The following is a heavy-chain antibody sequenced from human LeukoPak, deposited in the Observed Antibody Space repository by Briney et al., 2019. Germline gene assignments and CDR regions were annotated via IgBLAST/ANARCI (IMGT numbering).Heavy chain of an antibody. CDR1: GFTVSSNY. V-gene: IGHV3-30*03. CDR3: ATDWAWGGFDH. J-gene: IGHJ4*02. Sequence: PGGSLRLSCVGSGFTVSSNYMGWVRQAPGKGLEWVAVISYDGSNKYYADSVKGRFTISRDNSKNTLYLQMNSLRAEDTAVYYCATDWAWGGFDHWGQGALVTVSS. D-gene: IGHD3-16*01. CDR2: ISYDGSNK.